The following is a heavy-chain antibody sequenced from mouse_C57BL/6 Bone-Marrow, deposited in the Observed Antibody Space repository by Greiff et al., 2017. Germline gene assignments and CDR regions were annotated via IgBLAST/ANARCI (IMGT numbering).Heavy chain of an antibody. V-gene: IGHV1-81*01. Sequence: VKLQQSGAELARPGASVKLSCKASGYTFTSYGISWVKQRTGQGLEWIGEIYPRSGNTYYNETFKGKATLTADKSSCTAYMELRSLTSEDSAVYFGARRDYDYDGWYFDVWGTGTTVTVSS. CDR2: IYPRSGNT. CDR1: GYTFTSYG. D-gene: IGHD2-4*01. CDR3: ARRDYDYDGWYFDV. J-gene: IGHJ1*03.